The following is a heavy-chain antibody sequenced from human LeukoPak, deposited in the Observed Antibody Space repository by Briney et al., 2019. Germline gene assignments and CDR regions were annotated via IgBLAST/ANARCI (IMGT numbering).Heavy chain of an antibody. V-gene: IGHV1-3*01. CDR2: INAANGHT. CDR3: ARPYIANRDWLDP. CDR1: GYTFTTYA. J-gene: IGHJ5*02. D-gene: IGHD2-15*01. Sequence: GASVKVSCKTSGYTFTTYAMHWVRQAPGRGLEYMGWINAANGHTKYSQKFRGRVTFTTDTSASTAYMDLSSLTSEDTAAYYCARPYIANRDWLDPWGQGTLVTVSS.